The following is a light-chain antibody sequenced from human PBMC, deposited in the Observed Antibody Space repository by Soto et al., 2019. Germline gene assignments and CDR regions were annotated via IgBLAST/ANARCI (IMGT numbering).Light chain of an antibody. CDR2: EVS. J-gene: IGLJ1*01. CDR1: SSDVGAYNY. CDR3: SSYAGSSNV. V-gene: IGLV2-8*01. Sequence: QSVLAQPPSASGSPGQSVTISCSGTSSDVGAYNYVSWYQQHPGKAPRLLIYEVSQRPSGVPDRFSGSKSANTASLTVSGLQPEDEADYYCSSYAGSSNVFGTGTKVTVL.